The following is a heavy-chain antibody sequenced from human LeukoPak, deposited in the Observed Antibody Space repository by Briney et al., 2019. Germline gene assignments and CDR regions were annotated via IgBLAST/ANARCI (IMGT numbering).Heavy chain of an antibody. CDR2: ISGGGGST. CDR3: AKGGKWDVTPFDY. D-gene: IGHD1-26*01. Sequence: GGSLRLSCAAAGFTFTSYSMNWVRQAPGKGLEGVSTISGGGGSTYYADSVKGRFTISRDNSKNTLYLQVNSMRAEDTAVYYCAKGGKWDVTPFDYWGQGTLVPVSS. CDR1: GFTFTSYS. J-gene: IGHJ4*02. V-gene: IGHV3-23*01.